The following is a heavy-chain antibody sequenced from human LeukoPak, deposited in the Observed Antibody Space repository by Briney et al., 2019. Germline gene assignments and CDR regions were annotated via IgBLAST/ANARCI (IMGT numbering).Heavy chain of an antibody. D-gene: IGHD3-3*01. J-gene: IGHJ3*02. CDR2: ISGSGGST. CDR1: GFTFDDYA. CDR3: AKDSHYDFWSGYAYAFDI. Sequence: GGSLRLSCAASGFTFDDYAMSWVRQAPGKGLEWVSAISGSGGSTYYADSVKGRFTISRDNSKNTLYLQMNSLRAEDTAVYYCAKDSHYDFWSGYAYAFDIWGQGTMVTVSS. V-gene: IGHV3-23*01.